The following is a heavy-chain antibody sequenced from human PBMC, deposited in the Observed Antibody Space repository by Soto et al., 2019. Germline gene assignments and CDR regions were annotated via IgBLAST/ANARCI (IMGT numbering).Heavy chain of an antibody. V-gene: IGHV3-33*01. J-gene: IGHJ6*02. CDR3: ARGPGLAATITYGMDV. D-gene: IGHD5-12*01. CDR1: GLTFVSFG. CDR2: IWYDGSNK. Sequence: QVQLVESGGAVAQPGRSLGLSGAASGLTFVSFGRHWFGQAPGKGLGWVAVIWYDGSNKYYADSVKGRFTISRDNSKNTLYLQMNSLRAEDTAVYYCARGPGLAATITYGMDVWGQGTTVTVSS.